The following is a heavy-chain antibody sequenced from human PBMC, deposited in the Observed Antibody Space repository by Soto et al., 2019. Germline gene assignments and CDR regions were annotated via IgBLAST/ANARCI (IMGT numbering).Heavy chain of an antibody. V-gene: IGHV1-18*01. D-gene: IGHD6-6*01. CDR1: GYTFTSYG. CDR3: ARDYDGSSPYYYYYGMDV. J-gene: IGHJ6*02. CDR2: ISAYNGNA. Sequence: ASVKVSCKASGYTFTSYGISWVRQAPGQGLEWMGWISAYNGNANYAQKLQGRVTMTTDTSTSTAYMELRSLRSDDTAVYYCARDYDGSSPYYYYYGMDVWGQGTTVTVSS.